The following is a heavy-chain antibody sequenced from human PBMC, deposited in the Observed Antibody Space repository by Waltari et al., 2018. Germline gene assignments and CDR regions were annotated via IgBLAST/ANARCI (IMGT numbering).Heavy chain of an antibody. D-gene: IGHD6-19*01. CDR2: IYSRGSI. CDR1: GGSISRHY. V-gene: IGHV4-4*07. Sequence: QVQLQESGPGLVKPSETLSLTYTVSGGSISRHYWSCIRQPAGKGMEWIGRIYSRGSIDFNPSLNRRVTMSVDTSKNQFSLKLSSVTAADTAVDYCARDLAGWKFDAVDIWGQGTMVTVSS. J-gene: IGHJ3*02. CDR3: ARDLAGWKFDAVDI.